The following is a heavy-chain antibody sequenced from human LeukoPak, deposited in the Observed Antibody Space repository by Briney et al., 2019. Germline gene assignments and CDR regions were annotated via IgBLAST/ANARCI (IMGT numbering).Heavy chain of an antibody. CDR3: ARDRGDGYSDY. J-gene: IGHJ4*02. CDR1: GGSIGSSNYY. V-gene: IGHV4-39*07. CDR2: MYYGGST. D-gene: IGHD5-24*01. Sequence: KASETLSLTCTVSGGSIGSSNYYWDWIRQPPGKGLEWIGSMYYGGSTYYNPSLKSRVTISVDTSKNQFSLKLSSVTAADTAVYYCARDRGDGYSDYWGQGTLVTVSS.